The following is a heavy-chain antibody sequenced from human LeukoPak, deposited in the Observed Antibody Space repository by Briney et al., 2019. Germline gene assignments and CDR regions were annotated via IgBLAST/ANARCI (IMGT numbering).Heavy chain of an antibody. CDR2: IIYSGTT. J-gene: IGHJ4*02. CDR1: GGSIGGSNYY. V-gene: IGHV4-39*01. D-gene: IGHD4-17*01. Sequence: SETLSLTCTVSGGSIGGSNYYWGWVRQSPEKGLEWIGSIIYSGTTHYDPSLRSRVTISVDTSKSQFSLRLTSVTAADTAVYYCARDFGDHRIDYWGQGTLVTVSS. CDR3: ARDFGDHRIDY.